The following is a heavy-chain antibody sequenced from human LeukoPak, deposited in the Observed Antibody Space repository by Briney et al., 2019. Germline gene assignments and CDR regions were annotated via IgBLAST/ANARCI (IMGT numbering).Heavy chain of an antibody. CDR3: ARSYCSSISCYSYFDY. Sequence: SETLSLTCTVSGGSISGYYWSWIRQPPGKGLEWIGYIYYSGSTNYNPSLKSRVTMSVDPSKNQFSLRLSSVTAADTAVYYCARSYCSSISCYSYFDYWGQGTLVTVSS. V-gene: IGHV4-59*08. D-gene: IGHD2-2*01. CDR2: IYYSGST. J-gene: IGHJ4*02. CDR1: GGSISGYY.